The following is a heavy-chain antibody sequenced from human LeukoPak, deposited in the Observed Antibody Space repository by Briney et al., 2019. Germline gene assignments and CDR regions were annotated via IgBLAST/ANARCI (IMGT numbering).Heavy chain of an antibody. V-gene: IGHV3-21*01. Sequence: GSLRLSCAASGFTFSSYSMNWVRQAPGKGLEWVASISSTSDYIYYADSLKGRLAISRDNAKNSLYLQMNSLRAEDTAVYYCARGGIYSQGFDSWGQGTLVTVSS. CDR2: ISSTSDYI. CDR3: ARGGIYSQGFDS. CDR1: GFTFSSYS. D-gene: IGHD6-13*01. J-gene: IGHJ4*02.